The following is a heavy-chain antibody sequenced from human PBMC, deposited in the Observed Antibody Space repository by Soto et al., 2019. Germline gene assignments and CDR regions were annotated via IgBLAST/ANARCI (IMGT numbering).Heavy chain of an antibody. J-gene: IGHJ5*02. V-gene: IGHV3-48*02. Sequence: EVQLVESGGGLVQPGGSLRLSCAASGFTFSSYSMNWVRQAPGKGLEWVSYISSSSSTIYYADSVKGRFTISRDNAKNSLYLQMNSLRDEDTAVYYCARGSVSATKYNWFDPWGQGTLVTVSS. CDR3: ARGSVSATKYNWFDP. CDR1: GFTFSSYS. CDR2: ISSSSSTI.